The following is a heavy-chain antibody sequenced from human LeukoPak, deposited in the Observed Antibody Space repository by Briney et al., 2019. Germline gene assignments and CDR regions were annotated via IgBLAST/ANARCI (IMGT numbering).Heavy chain of an antibody. CDR3: ARRAGAYSPPYDY. CDR1: GFTVSSNS. V-gene: IGHV3-53*01. J-gene: IGHJ4*02. CDR2: IYSDTT. D-gene: IGHD4/OR15-4a*01. Sequence: PGGSLRLSCSVSGFTVSSNSMSWVRQAPGKGLEWVSFIYSDTTHYADTVKGRFTISTDTSKNTLYLQMNSLRAEDTAVYYCARRAGAYSPPYDYWGQGTLVTVSS.